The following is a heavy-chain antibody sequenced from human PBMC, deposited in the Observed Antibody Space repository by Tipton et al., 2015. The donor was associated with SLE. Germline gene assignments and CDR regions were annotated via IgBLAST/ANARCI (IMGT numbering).Heavy chain of an antibody. D-gene: IGHD4-17*01. CDR1: GASISDSNYY. J-gene: IGHJ6*02. V-gene: IGHV4-39*07. CDR2: FYYSGNT. CDR3: ARAPTVTNILYYGMDV. Sequence: TLSLTCTVSGASISDSNYYWGWFRQPPGKGLEWIGKFYYSGNTYYNPSLKSRVTISIDTSKNQFSLKLSSVTAADTAVYYCARAPTVTNILYYGMDVWGQGTTVTVSS.